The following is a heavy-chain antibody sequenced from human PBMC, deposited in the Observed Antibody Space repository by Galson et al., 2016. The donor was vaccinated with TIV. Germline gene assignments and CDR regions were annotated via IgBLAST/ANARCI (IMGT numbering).Heavy chain of an antibody. CDR2: IDWDDDK. D-gene: IGHD3-22*01. CDR1: GFSLSTSGMC. V-gene: IGHV2-70*11. J-gene: IGHJ4*02. CDR3: ARSLFSDYSGYWVDH. Sequence: PALVKPTQTLTLTCTFSGFSLSTSGMCVSWIRQLPGKALEWLARIDWDDDKHYSPFLKTRLTISKDTSKNQVVLTMSSMDPVDTATYYCARSLFSDYSGYWVDHWGQGTLVTVSS.